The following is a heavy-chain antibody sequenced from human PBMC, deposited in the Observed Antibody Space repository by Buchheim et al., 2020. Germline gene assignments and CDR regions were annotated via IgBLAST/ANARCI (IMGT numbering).Heavy chain of an antibody. CDR3: ARSPFYDFLTGYYDS. D-gene: IGHD3-9*01. CDR2: IVGTGVRT. J-gene: IGHJ4*02. CDR1: GFTFRDYA. Sequence: EVQLLESGGGLVQPGGPLTLSCAASGFTFRDYAMSWVRQAPGMGLELVSGIVGTGVRTYYADSVRGRFTISSDNSNNLVFLQMGSLRAEDTALYYCARSPFYDFLTGYYDSWGQGTL. V-gene: IGHV3-23*01.